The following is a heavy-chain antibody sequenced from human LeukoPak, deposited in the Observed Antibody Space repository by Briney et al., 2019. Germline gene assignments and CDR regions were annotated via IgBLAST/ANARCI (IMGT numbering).Heavy chain of an antibody. D-gene: IGHD3-10*01. CDR3: ARVRDGSLRGGFDI. CDR1: GFTFSSYD. J-gene: IGHJ3*02. CDR2: ISYDGSKE. Sequence: GGSLRLSCAASGFTFSSYDMNWVRQTPGQGLEWVAVISYDGSKEYYADSVQGRFRISRDSSQNTLYLQLNSLRSEDTAVYYCARVRDGSLRGGFDIWGQGTLVTVSS. V-gene: IGHV3-30-3*01.